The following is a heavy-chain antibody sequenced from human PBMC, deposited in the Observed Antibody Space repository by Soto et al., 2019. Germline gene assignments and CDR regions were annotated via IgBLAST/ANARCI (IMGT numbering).Heavy chain of an antibody. CDR3: AGDAGIAVAVIPFDY. Sequence: QVQLVQSGADVKKPGASVKVSCKASGYTFTSYGISWVRQAPGQGLEWMGWISAYNGNTNYAQKLQGRVTMTTDTSTSTAYMELRRLRSDDTAVYYCAGDAGIAVAVIPFDYWGQGTLVTVSS. CDR1: GYTFTSYG. D-gene: IGHD6-19*01. CDR2: ISAYNGNT. J-gene: IGHJ4*02. V-gene: IGHV1-18*04.